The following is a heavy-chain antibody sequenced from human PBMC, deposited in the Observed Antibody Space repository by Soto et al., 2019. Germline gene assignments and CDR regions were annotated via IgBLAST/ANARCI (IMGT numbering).Heavy chain of an antibody. J-gene: IGHJ4*02. CDR1: GFTFSSYW. V-gene: IGHV3-7*01. CDR3: ARERPYCTNGVCYTPGSDY. Sequence: WGSVRLSCAASGFTFSSYWMSWVRQAPGKGLEWVANIKQDGSEKYYVDSVKGRFTISRDNAKNSLYLQMNSLRAEDTAVYYCARERPYCTNGVCYTPGSDYWGQGTLVTVSS. CDR2: IKQDGSEK. D-gene: IGHD2-8*01.